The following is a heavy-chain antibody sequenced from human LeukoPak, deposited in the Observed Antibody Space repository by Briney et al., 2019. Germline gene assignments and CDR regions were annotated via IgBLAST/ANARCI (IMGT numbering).Heavy chain of an antibody. Sequence: SVKVSCKASGGTFSSYAISWVRQAPGQGLEWMGGIIPIFGTANYAQKFQGRVTITTDKSTSTAYMELSSLRSEDTAVYYCARGTNDYGDRRLDYWGQGTLVTVSS. J-gene: IGHJ4*02. D-gene: IGHD4-17*01. V-gene: IGHV1-69*05. CDR3: ARGTNDYGDRRLDY. CDR1: GGTFSSYA. CDR2: IIPIFGTA.